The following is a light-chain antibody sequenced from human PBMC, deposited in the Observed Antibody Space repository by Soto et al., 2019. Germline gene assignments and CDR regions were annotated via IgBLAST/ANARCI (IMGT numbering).Light chain of an antibody. CDR1: QSVSSSY. CDR2: GAS. Sequence: ENVFSHSPGTLSLSPGERATPSCRASQSVSSSYLAWYQQKPGQAPRLLIYGASSRATGIPDRFSGSGSGTDFTHTISGLEPEDFAVYYCQQYDSSTWTFGQGTKVDIK. J-gene: IGKJ1*01. V-gene: IGKV3-20*01. CDR3: QQYDSSTWT.